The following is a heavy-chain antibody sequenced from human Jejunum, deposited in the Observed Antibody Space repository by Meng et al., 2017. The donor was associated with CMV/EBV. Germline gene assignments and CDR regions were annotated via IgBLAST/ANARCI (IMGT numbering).Heavy chain of an antibody. CDR2: IYYSGTT. CDR3: ARGVLEVSNYYYGMDV. Sequence: ISSSSYAWAWIRQPPGKGLEWIGSIYYSGTTFYNPPLKSRVTISGDMSNNQFSLTLSSLTAADTAVFYCARGVLEVSNYYYGMDVWGQGTTVTVSS. CDR1: ISSSSYA. V-gene: IGHV4-39*01. D-gene: IGHD2-8*02. J-gene: IGHJ6*02.